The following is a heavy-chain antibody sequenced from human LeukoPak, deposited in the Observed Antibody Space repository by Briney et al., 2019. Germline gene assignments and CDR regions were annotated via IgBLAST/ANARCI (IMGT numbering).Heavy chain of an antibody. CDR1: GFTFSDYA. Sequence: GGSLRLSCTASGFTFSDYAMSWIRQAPGKGLEWVGFIRSKAYGETADYAASVKGRFTISRDDSKAIAYLQMNSLKTEDTAVYHCTRDRGAFNLYDYWGRGTLVSVFS. CDR3: TRDRGAFNLYDY. CDR2: IRSKAYGETA. D-gene: IGHD1-26*01. V-gene: IGHV3-49*03. J-gene: IGHJ4*02.